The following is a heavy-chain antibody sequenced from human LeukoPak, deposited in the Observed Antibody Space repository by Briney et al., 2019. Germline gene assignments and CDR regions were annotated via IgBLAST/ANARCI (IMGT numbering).Heavy chain of an antibody. CDR1: GGSISSGGYY. CDR2: IYYSGST. V-gene: IGHV4-31*03. CDR3: ARGGSLDY. J-gene: IGHJ4*02. D-gene: IGHD2-15*01. Sequence: SETLSLTCTVSGGSISSGGYYWSWICQHPGKGLEWIGYIYYSGSTYYNPSLKSRVTISVDTSKNQFSLKQSSVTAADTAVYYCARGGSLDYWGQGTLVTVSS.